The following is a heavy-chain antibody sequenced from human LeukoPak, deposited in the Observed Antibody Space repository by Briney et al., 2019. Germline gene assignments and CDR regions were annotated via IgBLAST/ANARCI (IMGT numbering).Heavy chain of an antibody. V-gene: IGHV3-48*03. D-gene: IGHD3-10*01. CDR2: ISSSGSTI. J-gene: IGHJ4*02. CDR1: GFTFSSYA. Sequence: TGGSLRLSCAASGFTFSSYAMSWVRQAPGKGLEWVSYISSSGSTIYYADSVKGRFTISRDNAKNSLYLQMNSLRAEDTAVYYCARDAMVRGVYFDYWGQGSLVTVSS. CDR3: ARDAMVRGVYFDY.